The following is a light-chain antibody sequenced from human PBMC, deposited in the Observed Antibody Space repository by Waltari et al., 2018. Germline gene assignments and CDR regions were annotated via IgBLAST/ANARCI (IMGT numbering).Light chain of an antibody. CDR2: EAS. J-gene: IGKJ1*01. CDR1: QTIRTK. Sequence: ETLLTQSPDTLSVSPGERVTLSCRASQTIRTKLAWYQQKPGQAPRLLIYEASTRDTGVPDRFSGSGSGTEFTLTISGLQSDDFALYFCHQYSTWPQTFGQGTRVE. CDR3: HQYSTWPQT. V-gene: IGKV3-15*01.